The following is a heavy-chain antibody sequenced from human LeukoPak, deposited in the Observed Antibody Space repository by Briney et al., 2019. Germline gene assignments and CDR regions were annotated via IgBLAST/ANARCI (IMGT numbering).Heavy chain of an antibody. CDR2: ISSSGSTI. V-gene: IGHV3-11*04. CDR1: GFTFSDYY. D-gene: IGHD1-26*01. CDR3: ARSTPRVGYYYYYMDV. J-gene: IGHJ6*03. Sequence: GGSLRLSCAASGFTFSDYYMSWIRQAPGKGLEWVSYISSSGSTIYYADSVKGRFTISRDNAKNSLYLQMNSLRAEDTAVYYCARSTPRVGYYYYYMDVWGKRTTVTVSS.